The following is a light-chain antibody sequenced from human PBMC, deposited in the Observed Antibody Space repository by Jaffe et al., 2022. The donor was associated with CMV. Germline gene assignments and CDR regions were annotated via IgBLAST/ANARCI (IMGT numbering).Light chain of an antibody. V-gene: IGLV2-11*01. CDR3: CSYAGSYTWV. J-gene: IGLJ3*02. CDR1: SNNIGSYNY. CDR2: DVS. Sequence: QSALTQPRSVSESPGQSVTISCTGTSNNIGSYNYVSWFQHLPGKAPRLIIYDVSERPSGVPDRFSGSKSGNTASLTISGLQAEDEADFYCCSYAGSYTWVFGGGTKLTVL.